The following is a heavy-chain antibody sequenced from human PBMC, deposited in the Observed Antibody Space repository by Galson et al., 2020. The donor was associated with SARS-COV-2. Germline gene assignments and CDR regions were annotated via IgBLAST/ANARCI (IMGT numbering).Heavy chain of an antibody. CDR3: AADCSSTSCYCFDTYYYYMDV. J-gene: IGHJ6*03. V-gene: IGHV3-33*01. D-gene: IGHD2-2*01. Sequence: GGSLRLSCAASGFTFSSYGMHWVRQAPGKGLEWVAVVWYDGSNNYYADSVKGRFTISRDNSKNTLYLQMNSLRAEDTAVYYCAADCSSTSCYCFDTYYYYMDVWGKGTTVTVSS. CDR1: GFTFSSYG. CDR2: VWYDGSNN.